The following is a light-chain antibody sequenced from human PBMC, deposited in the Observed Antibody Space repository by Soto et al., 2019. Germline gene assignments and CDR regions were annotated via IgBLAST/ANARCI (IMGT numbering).Light chain of an antibody. CDR3: QYYGSSPPTT. Sequence: EIVMTQSPATLSVSPGERATLSCRASQSVSSNLAWYQQKPGQAPRLLIYGASTRATGIPARFSGSGSGTEFTLTISSLQSEDFAVYYCQYYGSSPPTTFGQGTKLEIK. J-gene: IGKJ2*01. CDR1: QSVSSN. CDR2: GAS. V-gene: IGKV3-15*01.